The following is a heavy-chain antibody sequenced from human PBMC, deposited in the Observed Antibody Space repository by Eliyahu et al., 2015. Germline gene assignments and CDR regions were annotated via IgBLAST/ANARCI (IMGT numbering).Heavy chain of an antibody. D-gene: IGHD3-22*01. CDR1: GGSFSGYX. CDR3: ARGRLYYYDSRGPGGYFDY. CDR2: INHSGST. V-gene: IGHV4-34*01. Sequence: QVQLQQWGAGLLKPSXTLSLXCAVYGGSFSGYXXSWIRQPPGKGLEWIGEINHSGSTNYNPSLKSRVTISVDTSKNQFSLKLSSVTAADTAVYYCARGRLYYYDSRGPGGYFDYWGQGTLVTVSS. J-gene: IGHJ4*02.